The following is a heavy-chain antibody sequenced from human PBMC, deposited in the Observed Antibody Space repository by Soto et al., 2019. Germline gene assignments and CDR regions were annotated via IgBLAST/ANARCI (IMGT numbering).Heavy chain of an antibody. V-gene: IGHV4-31*02. J-gene: IGHJ4*02. CDR3: ARRWGTYFDF. D-gene: IGHD7-27*01. Sequence: SETLSLSCAVSGGSISSGGYYWGWIRQHPRKGLEWIGHIYYTGSTDYTPSLKSRLAISVDTSKNQLSLRLSSVTAADTAVYYCARRWGTYFDFWGQGTLVTVSS. CDR2: IYYTGST. CDR1: GGSISSGGYY.